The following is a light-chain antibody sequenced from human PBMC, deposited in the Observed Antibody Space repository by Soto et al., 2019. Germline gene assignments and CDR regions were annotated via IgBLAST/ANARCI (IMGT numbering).Light chain of an antibody. Sequence: QSALTQPPSASGTPGQRVTISCSGSSSNIGSNTVNWYQQLPGTAPKLLNYSNNQRPSGVPDRFSGSKSGTSASLAISGLQSEDEADYYCAAWDDSLNGLYVFGTGTKLTVL. V-gene: IGLV1-44*01. CDR2: SNN. CDR1: SSNIGSNT. CDR3: AAWDDSLNGLYV. J-gene: IGLJ1*01.